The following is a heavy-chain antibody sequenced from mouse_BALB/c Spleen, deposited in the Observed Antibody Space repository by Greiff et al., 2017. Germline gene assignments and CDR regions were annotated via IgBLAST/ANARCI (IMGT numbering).Heavy chain of an antibody. CDR2: ISYSGST. CDR1: GDSITSGY. CDR3: AGGCDGEGCYFDV. J-gene: IGHJ1*01. V-gene: IGHV3-8*02. Sequence: VQLKESGPSLVKPSQSLSLTCSVTGDSITSGYWNWIRKFPGNKLEYMGYISYSGSTYYNPSLKSRISITRYTSTTQYYLQLNSVTTDDTATYYCAGGCDGEGCYFDVWGAGTTVTVSS.